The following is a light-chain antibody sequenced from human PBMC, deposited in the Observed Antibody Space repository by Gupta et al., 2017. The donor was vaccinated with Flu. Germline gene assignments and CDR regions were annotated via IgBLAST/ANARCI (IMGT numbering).Light chain of an antibody. CDR1: QSISIW. CDR3: QQYHTYFRT. V-gene: IGKV1-5*03. Sequence: GDRVTITCRASQSISIWLAWYQQKPGKAPKRLIYQASNLESGVPSRFSGRGSGTEFTLTISSLQPDDFATYYCQQYHTYFRTFGQGTKVEIK. J-gene: IGKJ1*01. CDR2: QAS.